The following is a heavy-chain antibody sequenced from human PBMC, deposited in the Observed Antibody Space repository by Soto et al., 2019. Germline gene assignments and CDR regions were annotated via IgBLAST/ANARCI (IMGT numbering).Heavy chain of an antibody. CDR3: ARDRTDSGYYTNWLDP. V-gene: IGHV1-69*06. J-gene: IGHJ5*02. CDR2: IIPIFGTT. CDR1: GGTFGRDA. D-gene: IGHD3-22*01. Sequence: VKVSCKASGGTFGRDAITWVRQAPGQGLEWVGRIIPIFGTTHYAQNLQGRVTISADKSTLTSYMELHSLTSDDTALYYCARDRTDSGYYTNWLDPWGQGTQVTVSS.